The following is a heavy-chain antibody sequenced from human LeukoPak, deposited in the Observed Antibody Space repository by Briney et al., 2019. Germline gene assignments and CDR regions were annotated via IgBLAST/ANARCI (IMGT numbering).Heavy chain of an antibody. CDR1: GYTFTSYA. CDR3: ARILDHEAYYDSTPRAFDI. V-gene: IGHV1-18*01. CDR2: ISAYNGNT. D-gene: IGHD3-22*01. J-gene: IGHJ3*02. Sequence: ASVKVSCKASGYTFTSYAMNWVRQAPGQGLEWMGWISAYNGNTNYAQKLQGRVTMTTDTSTSTAYMELRSLRSDDTAVYYCARILDHEAYYDSTPRAFDIWGQGTMVTVSS.